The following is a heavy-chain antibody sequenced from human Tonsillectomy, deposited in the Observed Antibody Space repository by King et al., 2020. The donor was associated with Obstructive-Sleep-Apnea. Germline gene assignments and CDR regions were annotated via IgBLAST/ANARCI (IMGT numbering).Heavy chain of an antibody. CDR3: AKELIAAAATGGMDV. D-gene: IGHD6-13*01. CDR1: GFTFSSYG. Sequence: VQLVESGGGVVQPGRSLRLSCTASGFTFSSYGMHWVRQAPGKGLEWGAVISYDGSNKYYIDSVKGRFTNSRDNSKNTLYLQMNSLGPEDTAVYYCAKELIAAAATGGMDVWGQGTTVTVSS. J-gene: IGHJ6*02. CDR2: ISYDGSNK. V-gene: IGHV3-30*18.